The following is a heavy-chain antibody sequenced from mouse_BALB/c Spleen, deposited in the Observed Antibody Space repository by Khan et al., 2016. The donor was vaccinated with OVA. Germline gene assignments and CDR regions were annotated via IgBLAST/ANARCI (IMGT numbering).Heavy chain of an antibody. D-gene: IGHD3-2*02. CDR2: ISSGGFST. CDR3: TRLEATTPTDDWSFDY. CDR1: GFVFSSYD. J-gene: IGHJ1*01. Sequence: EVELVASGGGLVKPGGSLKLSCVASGFVFSSYDLSWVRQTPEKRLEWVAYISSGGFSTYYCDTMKGRFTISSDHVKNTLSQQMNSLPSEDTAMYYWTRLEATTPTDDWSFDYWGEGTSVTVSS. V-gene: IGHV5-12-1*01.